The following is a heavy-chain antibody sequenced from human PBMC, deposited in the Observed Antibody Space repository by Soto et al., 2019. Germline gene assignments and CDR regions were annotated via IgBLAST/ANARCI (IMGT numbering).Heavy chain of an antibody. V-gene: IGHV3-7*04. Sequence: EVQLVESGGGLVQPGGSLRLSCAASGFTFSSDWINWVRQTPGKGLEWVANINQDGRKIYYVDSVKGRFTISRDNAKNSVYLQMNNVRAEDTAVYYCVRDVDSLHGANFHYWGQGTLVTVSA. CDR2: INQDGRKI. J-gene: IGHJ4*02. D-gene: IGHD4-17*01. CDR3: VRDVDSLHGANFHY. CDR1: GFTFSSDW.